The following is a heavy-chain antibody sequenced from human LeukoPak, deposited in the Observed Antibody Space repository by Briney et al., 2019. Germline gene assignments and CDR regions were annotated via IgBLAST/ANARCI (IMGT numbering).Heavy chain of an antibody. D-gene: IGHD3-22*01. CDR1: GFTVSSNY. V-gene: IGHV3-53*01. J-gene: IGHJ3*02. Sequence: AGGSLRLSCAASGFTVSSNYMSWVRQAPGKGLEWVSVIYSGGSTYYADSVKGRFTISRDNSKNTLYLQMNSLRAEDTAVYYCARERSGSDAFDIWGQGTMVTVSS. CDR2: IYSGGST. CDR3: ARERSGSDAFDI.